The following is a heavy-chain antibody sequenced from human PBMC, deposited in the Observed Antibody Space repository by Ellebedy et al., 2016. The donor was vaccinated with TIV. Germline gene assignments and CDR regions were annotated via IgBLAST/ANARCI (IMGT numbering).Heavy chain of an antibody. CDR2: FFYGGST. Sequence: MPSETLSPTCPLSGASISSNKYFWGWIRQAPGKGLEWIASFFYGGSTYYDPSLKSRVTISVHTSKNQFSLKLISVTAAYTSFYYCAPYAIFSPFDPWGPGILVTVSS. CDR1: GASISSNKYF. D-gene: IGHD3-3*01. V-gene: IGHV4-39*01. CDR3: APYAIFSPFDP. J-gene: IGHJ5*02.